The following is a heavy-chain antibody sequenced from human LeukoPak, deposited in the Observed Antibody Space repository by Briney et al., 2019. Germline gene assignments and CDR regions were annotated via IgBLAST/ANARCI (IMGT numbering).Heavy chain of an antibody. V-gene: IGHV3-21*01. CDR3: AREGDYGVRNYFDY. D-gene: IGHD4-17*01. Sequence: PGGSLRLSCAASGFTFSSYSMNWVRQAPGKGLEWVSSISSSSSYIYYADSVKGRFTISRDNAKNSLYLQMNSLRAEDTAVYYCAREGDYGVRNYFDYWGQGTLVTVSS. CDR1: GFTFSSYS. J-gene: IGHJ4*02. CDR2: ISSSSSYI.